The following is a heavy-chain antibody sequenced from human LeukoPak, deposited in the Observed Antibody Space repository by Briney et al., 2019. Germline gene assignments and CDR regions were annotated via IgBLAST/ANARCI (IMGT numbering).Heavy chain of an antibody. D-gene: IGHD3-16*02. CDR2: INPNSGGR. J-gene: IGHJ5*02. Sequence: GASVKVSCKASGYTFIDYYMHWVRQAPGQGLEWLGCINPNSGGRNYAQKFQGRVTMTRDMSTSTVYMELSSLRSEDTAVYYCARGHTDYIWGSYRYSWFDPWGQGTPVTVST. CDR3: ARGHTDYIWGSYRYSWFDP. V-gene: IGHV1-2*02. CDR1: GYTFIDYY.